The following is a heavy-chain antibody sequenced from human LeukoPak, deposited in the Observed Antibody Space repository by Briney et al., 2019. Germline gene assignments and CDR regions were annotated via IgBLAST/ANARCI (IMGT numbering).Heavy chain of an antibody. CDR3: AREGEIGYDLSDY. Sequence: ASVTVSCKASGYTFTGYYMHWVRQAPGQGLEWMGWINPNSGGTNYAQKFQGRVTMTRDTSISTAYMELSRLRSDDTAVYYCAREGEIGYDLSDYWGQGTLVTVSS. J-gene: IGHJ4*02. CDR2: INPNSGGT. CDR1: GYTFTGYY. D-gene: IGHD5-12*01. V-gene: IGHV1-2*02.